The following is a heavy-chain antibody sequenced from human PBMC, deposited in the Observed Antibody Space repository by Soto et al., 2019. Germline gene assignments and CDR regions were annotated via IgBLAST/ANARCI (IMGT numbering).Heavy chain of an antibody. D-gene: IGHD6-13*01. CDR1: GDTITGYY. J-gene: IGHJ6*02. CDR3: ARSFRGSSWYYYYGMDV. V-gene: IGHV1-2*04. CDR2: INPNSGGT. Sequence: ASVKASCKASGDTITGYYMHWVRQAPEQGLEWMGWINPNSGGTNYAQKFQGWVTMTRDTSISTAYMELSRLRSDDTAVYYCARSFRGSSWYYYYGMDVWGQGTTVTVSS.